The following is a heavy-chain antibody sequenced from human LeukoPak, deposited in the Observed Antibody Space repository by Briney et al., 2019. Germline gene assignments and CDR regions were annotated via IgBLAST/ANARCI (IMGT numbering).Heavy chain of an antibody. CDR2: IYYSGST. Sequence: PSETLSLTCTVPGGSISSYYWSWIRQPPGKGLEWIGYIYYSGSTNYNPSLKSRVTISVDTSKNQFSLKLSSVTAADTAVYYCARDTELPVLDVWGKGTTVTVSS. CDR3: ARDTELPVLDV. D-gene: IGHD4-23*01. V-gene: IGHV4-59*01. J-gene: IGHJ6*04. CDR1: GGSISSYY.